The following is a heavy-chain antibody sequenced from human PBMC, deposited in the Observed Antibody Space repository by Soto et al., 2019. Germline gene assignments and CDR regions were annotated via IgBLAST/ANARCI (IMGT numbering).Heavy chain of an antibody. CDR2: INHSGST. V-gene: IGHV4-34*01. CDR1: GGSFSGYY. Sequence: PSETLSLTCAVLGGSFSGYYWSLIGQPPGKGLEWIGEINHSGSTNYNPSLKSRVTISVDTSKNQFSLKLSSVTAADTAVYYCARDRGYSGYGPYYFDYWGQGTLVTVSS. J-gene: IGHJ4*02. D-gene: IGHD5-12*01. CDR3: ARDRGYSGYGPYYFDY.